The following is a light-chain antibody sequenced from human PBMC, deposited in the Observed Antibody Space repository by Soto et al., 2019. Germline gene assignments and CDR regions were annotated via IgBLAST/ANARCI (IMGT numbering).Light chain of an antibody. CDR1: QNIYNH. V-gene: IGKV3-15*01. CDR2: AAS. Sequence: IVMTQSPATLSLSPGERASLSCRSSQNIYNHLAWYQQIPGQAPRLLMYAASTRAPGIPARFSGSGCGAEFTLTNSSLQSEDFAVYYCQEYNKWPSWTVGRGTKVEIK. CDR3: QEYNKWPSWT. J-gene: IGKJ1*01.